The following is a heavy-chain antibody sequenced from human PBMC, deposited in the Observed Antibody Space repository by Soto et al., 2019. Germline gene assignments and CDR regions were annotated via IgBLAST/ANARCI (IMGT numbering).Heavy chain of an antibody. V-gene: IGHV1-18*01. J-gene: IGHJ5*02. CDR3: ARALRRWDIVVVPAAMPAYYWFDP. CDR1: GYTFTSYG. CDR2: ISAYNGNT. D-gene: IGHD2-2*01. Sequence: ASVKVSCKASGYTFTSYGISWVRQAPGQGLEWMGWISAYNGNTNYAQKLQGRVTMTTDTSTSTAYMELRSLRSDDTAVYYCARALRRWDIVVVPAAMPAYYWFDPWGQGTLVTVSS.